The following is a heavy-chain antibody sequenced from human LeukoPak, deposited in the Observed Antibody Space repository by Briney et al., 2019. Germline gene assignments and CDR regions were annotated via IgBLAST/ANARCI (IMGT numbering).Heavy chain of an antibody. D-gene: IGHD2-2*01. J-gene: IGHJ6*02. Sequence: ASVKASCKASGGTFSSYAISWVRQAPGQGLEWMGGIIPIFGTANYAQKFQGRVTITADESTSTAYMELSSLRSEDTAVYYCARVVPAASARDYYYYGMDVWGQGTTVTVSS. CDR3: ARVVPAASARDYYYYGMDV. CDR1: GGTFSSYA. CDR2: IIPIFGTA. V-gene: IGHV1-69*01.